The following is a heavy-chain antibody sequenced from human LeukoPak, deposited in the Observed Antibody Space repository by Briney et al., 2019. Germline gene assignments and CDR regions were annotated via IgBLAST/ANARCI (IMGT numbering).Heavy chain of an antibody. CDR2: IFPYDSDT. D-gene: IGHD1-26*01. CDR1: GYRFSTFW. J-gene: IGHJ3*02. CDR3: ARHGGRGSTGAFDI. V-gene: IGHV5-51*01. Sequence: GESLKISCQGSGYRFSTFWIGWVRQMPGKGLEWMGIIFPYDSDTRYSPSFQGQVTISADMSINTAYLQWNSLKASDTAVYYCARHGGRGSTGAFDIWGQGTMVTVSS.